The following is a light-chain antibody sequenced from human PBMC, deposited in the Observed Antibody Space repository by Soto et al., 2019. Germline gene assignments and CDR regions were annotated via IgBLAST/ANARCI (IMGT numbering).Light chain of an antibody. CDR1: QSVSSN. CDR3: QQYNNWPAT. V-gene: IGKV3-15*01. CDR2: GAS. J-gene: IGKJ4*01. Sequence: EIVMTQSPATLSVSPGERATLSCRASQSVSSNLAWYQQKPGQAPRLLIYGASTRATGIPARFSGSGSGTEFTLTISSLQSEDFAVYYCQQYNNWPATFGGGTKVDI.